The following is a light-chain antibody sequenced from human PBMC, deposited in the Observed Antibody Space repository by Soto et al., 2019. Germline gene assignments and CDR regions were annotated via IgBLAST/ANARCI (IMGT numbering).Light chain of an antibody. J-gene: IGKJ1*01. CDR2: GAS. CDR1: QSVSSN. CDR3: QQYNKWLRT. V-gene: IGKV3-15*01. Sequence: EIVMTQSPVTLSVSPGERATLSCRASQSVSSNVAWYQQKPGQAPRLLIYGASTRATGIPARFSGSGSGTEFTLTISSLQSEDYAVYYCQQYNKWLRTFGQGTKVDIK.